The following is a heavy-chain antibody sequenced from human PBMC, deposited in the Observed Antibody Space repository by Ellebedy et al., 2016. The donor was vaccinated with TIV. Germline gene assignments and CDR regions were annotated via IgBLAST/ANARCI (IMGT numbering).Heavy chain of an antibody. J-gene: IGHJ3*02. D-gene: IGHD6-19*01. CDR2: ISGIDGST. CDR1: GFTFSGYW. Sequence: PGGSLRLSCATSGFTFSGYWMSWVRQAPGKGLEWVSVISGIDGSTYYSDSVKGRFFISLDHSKNTVFLQLNSLRDEDTAQYFCGREGHTSGRCGAYDIWGQGTMVTVAS. V-gene: IGHV3-23*01. CDR3: GREGHTSGRCGAYDI.